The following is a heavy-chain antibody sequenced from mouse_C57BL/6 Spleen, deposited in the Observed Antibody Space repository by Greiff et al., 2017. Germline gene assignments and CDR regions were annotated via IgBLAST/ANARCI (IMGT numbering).Heavy chain of an antibody. CDR3: ARGHGSSYDYAMDY. Sequence: QVQLQQPGAELVKPGASVKLSCKASGYTFTSYWMHWVKQRPGQGLEWIGMIHPNSGSTNYNEKFKSKATLTVDKSSSTAYMQLSSLTSEDSAVYYCARGHGSSYDYAMDYWGQGTSVTVSS. CDR2: IHPNSGST. V-gene: IGHV1-64*01. J-gene: IGHJ4*01. D-gene: IGHD1-1*01. CDR1: GYTFTSYW.